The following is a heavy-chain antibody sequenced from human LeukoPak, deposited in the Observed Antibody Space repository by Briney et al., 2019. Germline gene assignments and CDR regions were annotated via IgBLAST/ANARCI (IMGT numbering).Heavy chain of an antibody. D-gene: IGHD6-13*01. CDR1: GGSFSGYY. V-gene: IGHV4-34*01. CDR2: INHSGST. CDR3: ARHATAGILSSWFDP. J-gene: IGHJ5*02. Sequence: SETLSLTCAVYGGSFSGYYWSWIRQPPGKGLEWIGEINHSGSTNYNPSLKSRVTISVDTSKNQFSLKLSSVTAADTAVYYCARHATAGILSSWFDPWGQGTLVTVSS.